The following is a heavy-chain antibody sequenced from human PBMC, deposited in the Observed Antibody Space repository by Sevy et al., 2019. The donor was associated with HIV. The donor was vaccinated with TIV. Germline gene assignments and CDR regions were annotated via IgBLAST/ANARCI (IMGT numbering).Heavy chain of an antibody. V-gene: IGHV3-7*03. Sequence: GGSLRLSCAASGFTFSSYWMSWVRQAPGKGLEWVANIKQEGSEKYYVDSVKGRFTISRDNAKNSLYLQMNSLRAEDTAVYYCAREAPATPNYSYGMDFWGQGTTVTVSS. CDR3: AREAPATPNYSYGMDF. CDR1: GFTFSSYW. CDR2: IKQEGSEK. D-gene: IGHD2-15*01. J-gene: IGHJ6*02.